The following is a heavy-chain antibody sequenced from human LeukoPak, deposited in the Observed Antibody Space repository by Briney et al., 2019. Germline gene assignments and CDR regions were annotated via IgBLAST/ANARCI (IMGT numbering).Heavy chain of an antibody. V-gene: IGHV4-4*02. D-gene: IGHD6-25*01. CDR2: VHLDGRT. CDR3: AREGGFYRPLDY. CDR1: GGSVSSTIW. J-gene: IGHJ4*02. Sequence: SETLSPTCGVSGGSVSSTIWWTWIRQPPRKGLEWIGEVHLDGRTNFNPSLKSRLTMSVDLSENHVSLKLTSVTAADTAVYYCAREGGFYRPLDYSGQGTLVTVSS.